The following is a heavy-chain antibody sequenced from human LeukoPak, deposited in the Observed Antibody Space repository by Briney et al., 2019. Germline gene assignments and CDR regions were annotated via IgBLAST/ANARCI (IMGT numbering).Heavy chain of an antibody. J-gene: IGHJ4*02. V-gene: IGHV4-34*01. Sequence: ASETLSLTCAVYGGSFSGYYWSWLRQPPGKGLEWIGEINHSGSTKYNPSLKSGVTITVDTSKNQFSLKLSSVTAADTAVYYCATQILLCHYYWGQGTLVTVSS. CDR1: GGSFSGYY. CDR2: INHSGST. CDR3: ATQILLCHYY. D-gene: IGHD2/OR15-2a*01.